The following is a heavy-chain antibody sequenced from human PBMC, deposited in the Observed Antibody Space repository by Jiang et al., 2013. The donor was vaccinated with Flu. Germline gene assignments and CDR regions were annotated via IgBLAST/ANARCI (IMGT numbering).Heavy chain of an antibody. V-gene: IGHV3-30*02. Sequence: VQLLESGGGVVQPGGSLRLSCAASGFTFSYYAMHWVRQAPGEGLEWVTLIRFDGSQKYYAESVQGRFTISRDNSKNTVYLQMNSLRPADTAIYYCATLRGSSYDTYLADFWGQGTLVTVSS. D-gene: IGHD5-12*01. J-gene: IGHJ4*02. CDR3: ATLRGSSYDTYLADF. CDR2: IRFDGSQK. CDR1: GFTFSYYA.